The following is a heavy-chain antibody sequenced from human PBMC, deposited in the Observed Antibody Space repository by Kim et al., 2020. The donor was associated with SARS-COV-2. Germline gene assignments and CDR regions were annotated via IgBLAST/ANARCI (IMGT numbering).Heavy chain of an antibody. CDR2: INHSGST. CDR3: ARGIVGSLNNDY. D-gene: IGHD3-22*01. V-gene: IGHV4-34*01. CDR1: GGSFSGYY. J-gene: IGHJ4*02. Sequence: SETLSLTCAVYGGSFSGYYWSWIRQPPGKGLEWIGEINHSGSTNYNPSLKSRVTISVDTSKNQFSLKLSSVTAADTAVYYCARGIVGSLNNDYWGQGTLVTVSS.